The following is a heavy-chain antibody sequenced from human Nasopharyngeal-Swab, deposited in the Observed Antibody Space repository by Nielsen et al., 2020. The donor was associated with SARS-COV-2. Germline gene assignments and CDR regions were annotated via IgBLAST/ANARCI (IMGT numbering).Heavy chain of an antibody. CDR1: GGSISNSYY. CDR2: IDYSGNT. Sequence: GSLRLSCTVSGGSISNSYYWGWIRQPPGRGLEWIGSIDYSGNTDYNLSLKSRVTISVDTSKNQFSLKLISVTAADTAVYYCSAAGGNYWGQGTLVTVSS. J-gene: IGHJ4*02. D-gene: IGHD6-13*01. CDR3: SAAGGNY. V-gene: IGHV4-39*07.